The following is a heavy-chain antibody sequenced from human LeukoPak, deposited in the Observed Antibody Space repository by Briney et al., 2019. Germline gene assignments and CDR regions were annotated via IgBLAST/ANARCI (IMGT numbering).Heavy chain of an antibody. CDR1: GFTFSSYG. J-gene: IGHJ4*02. CDR3: AKFRYYYDSSGSGIDY. V-gene: IGHV3-33*06. Sequence: PEGSLRLSCAASGFTFSSYGMHWVRQAPGKGLEWVAVIWYDGSNKYYADSVKGRFTISRDNSKNTLYLQMNSLRAEDTAVYYCAKFRYYYDSSGSGIDYWGQGTLVTVSS. CDR2: IWYDGSNK. D-gene: IGHD3-22*01.